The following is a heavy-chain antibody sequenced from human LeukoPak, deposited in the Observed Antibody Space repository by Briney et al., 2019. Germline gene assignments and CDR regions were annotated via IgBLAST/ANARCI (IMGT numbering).Heavy chain of an antibody. V-gene: IGHV3-48*02. CDR2: ISGFTSTI. CDR1: GFTFSTYS. J-gene: IGHJ2*01. CDR3: TRDAATAGTYRYFDL. Sequence: AGGSLRLSCAASGFTFSTYSMNWVRQAPGRGLEWISYISGFTSTIYYADSVKGRFTTSRDNGKNSLYLQMNSLRDEDTALYYCTRDAATAGTYRYFDLWGRGTLVTVSS. D-gene: IGHD6-13*01.